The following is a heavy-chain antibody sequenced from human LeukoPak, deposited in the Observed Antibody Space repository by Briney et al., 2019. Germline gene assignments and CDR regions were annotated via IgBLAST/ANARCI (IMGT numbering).Heavy chain of an antibody. D-gene: IGHD5-18*01. V-gene: IGHV1-69*05. Sequence: APVKVSCKASGGTFSSYAISWVRQAPGQGLEWMGRIIPIFGTANYAQKFQGRVTITTDESTSTAYMELSSLRSEDTAVYYCASIGGYSYGDEGNYFDYWGQGTLVTVSS. CDR1: GGTFSSYA. CDR3: ASIGGYSYGDEGNYFDY. J-gene: IGHJ4*02. CDR2: IIPIFGTA.